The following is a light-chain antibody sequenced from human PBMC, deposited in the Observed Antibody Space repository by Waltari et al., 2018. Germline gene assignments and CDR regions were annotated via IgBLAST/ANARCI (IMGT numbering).Light chain of an antibody. CDR1: SIDIGHYDY. CDR3: SSYSGTNTRVI. CDR2: EFS. V-gene: IGLV2-14*03. J-gene: IGLJ2*01. Sequence: QSALTQPASVSGSPGQSISISCTGTSIDIGHYDYVSWYQQTPVKAPKMMIYEFSHRPSGVSNRFSGSKSGNTASLIISGLQSEDEGDYYCSSYSGTNTRVIFGGGNKLTVL.